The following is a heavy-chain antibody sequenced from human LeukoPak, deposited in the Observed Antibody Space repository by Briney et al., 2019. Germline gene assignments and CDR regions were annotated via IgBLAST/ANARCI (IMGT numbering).Heavy chain of an antibody. CDR3: AKAFGTNGYFQLPIDF. J-gene: IGHJ4*02. D-gene: IGHD2-8*01. V-gene: IGHV3-23*01. Sequence: GGFLRLSCAASGFTFSNNAMSWVRQAPGKGLECVSAITGTIATGDPPYYADSVKGRFTISRDNSRNTLYLQLNDLRAEDTAIYYCAKAFGTNGYFQLPIDFWGQGTLVTVSS. CDR1: GFTFSNNA. CDR2: ITGTIATGDPP.